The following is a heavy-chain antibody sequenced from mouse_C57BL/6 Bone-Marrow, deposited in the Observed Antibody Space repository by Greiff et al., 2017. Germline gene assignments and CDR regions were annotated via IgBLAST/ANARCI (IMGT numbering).Heavy chain of an antibody. D-gene: IGHD1-2*01. CDR3: ASDYGEAMDY. V-gene: IGHV1-42*01. CDR2: INPSTGGT. Sequence: VQLQQSGPELVKPGASVKISCKASGYSFTGYYMNWVKQSPEKSLEWIGEINPSTGGTTYNQKFKAKDTLTVDKSSSTAYMQLKNLTSEDSAVYYCASDYGEAMDYWGQGTSVTVSS. CDR1: GYSFTGYY. J-gene: IGHJ4*01.